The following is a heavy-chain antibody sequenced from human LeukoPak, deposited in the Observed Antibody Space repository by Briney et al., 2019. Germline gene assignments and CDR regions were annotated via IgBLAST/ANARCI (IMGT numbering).Heavy chain of an antibody. Sequence: ASVKVSCKASGYTFTSYDISWVRQAPGQGLEWMGWISAYNGNTNYALELQGRVTMTTDTSTSTAYMELRSLRSDDTAVYYCARVQGAPLSTIFGPLDVWGKGTTVTVSS. J-gene: IGHJ6*04. CDR2: ISAYNGNT. CDR1: GYTFTSYD. D-gene: IGHD3-3*01. V-gene: IGHV1-18*01. CDR3: ARVQGAPLSTIFGPLDV.